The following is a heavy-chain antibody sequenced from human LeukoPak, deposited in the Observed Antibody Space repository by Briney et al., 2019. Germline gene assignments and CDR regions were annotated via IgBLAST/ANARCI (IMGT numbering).Heavy chain of an antibody. Sequence: SESLSLACPVYCESISGSYWNSLRQPPGRGREWIGYIYYSGSTNYNPSLKSRVTTPVDTSKNQFSLKLSSVTAADTAVYYCASPDSTAMEYWGQGTLVTVSS. CDR3: ASPDSTAMEY. D-gene: IGHD1-26*01. CDR1: CESISGSY. J-gene: IGHJ4*02. V-gene: IGHV4-59*12. CDR2: IYYSGST.